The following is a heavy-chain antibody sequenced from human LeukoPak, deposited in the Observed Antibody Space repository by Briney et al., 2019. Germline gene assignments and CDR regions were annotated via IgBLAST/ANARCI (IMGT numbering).Heavy chain of an antibody. Sequence: GGSLRLSCGVSGVTLTSYSMNWIRQGPGKGLEWVSAISGNGGSTYYSDSVKGRFTISRDKSKNTLYLQMNSLRAEDTAVYYCAKPSWNYHDYWGQGTLVTVSS. CDR2: ISGNGGST. V-gene: IGHV3-23*01. CDR3: AKPSWNYHDY. CDR1: GVTLTSYS. J-gene: IGHJ4*02. D-gene: IGHD5-12*01.